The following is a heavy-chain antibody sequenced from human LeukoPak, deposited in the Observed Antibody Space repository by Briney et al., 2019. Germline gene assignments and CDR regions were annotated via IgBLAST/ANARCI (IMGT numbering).Heavy chain of an antibody. CDR3: AREVHYYDSSGRYYYGMDV. Sequence: GGSLRLSCAASGFTFSSYSMNWVRQAPGKGLEWVSSISSSSSYIYYADSVKGRFTISRDNAKNSLYLQMNSLRAEDTAAYYCAREVHYYDSSGRYYYGMDVWGQGTTVTVSS. V-gene: IGHV3-21*01. J-gene: IGHJ6*02. CDR2: ISSSSSYI. CDR1: GFTFSSYS. D-gene: IGHD3-22*01.